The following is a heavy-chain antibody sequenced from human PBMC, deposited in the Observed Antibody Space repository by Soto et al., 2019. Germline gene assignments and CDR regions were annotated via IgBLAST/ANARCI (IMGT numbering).Heavy chain of an antibody. CDR3: TIVSEDGGHDFYYGMNL. CDR2: IKTESYGWTT. J-gene: IGHJ6*02. CDR1: GFAFRDYA. V-gene: IGHV3-49*04. Sequence: GGPLRLSCSASGFAFRDYAMSWVRQAPGKGLEWLGLIKTESYGWTTKPAASVKGRFLISRDDFKQIAYLDLNSLKIEDTGIYYCTIVSEDGGHDFYYGMNLWGPGTTVTVSS.